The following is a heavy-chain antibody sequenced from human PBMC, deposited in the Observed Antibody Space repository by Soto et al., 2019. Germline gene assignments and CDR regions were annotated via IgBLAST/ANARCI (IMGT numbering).Heavy chain of an antibody. CDR3: ARGGPTGGIGY. Sequence: QVQLVQSGAEVKKPGSSVKVSCKASGGTFSSYTISWVRQAPGQGLEWMGRIIPILGIANYAQKFQGRVTITADKSTSTAYMDLSSLRSEDTAVYYCARGGPTGGIGYWGQGTLVTVSS. J-gene: IGHJ4*02. CDR1: GGTFSSYT. CDR2: IIPILGIA. D-gene: IGHD2-8*02. V-gene: IGHV1-69*02.